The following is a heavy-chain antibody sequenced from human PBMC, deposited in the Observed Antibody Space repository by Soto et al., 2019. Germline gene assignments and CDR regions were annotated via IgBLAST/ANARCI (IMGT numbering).Heavy chain of an antibody. V-gene: IGHV3-23*01. J-gene: IGHJ4*02. CDR2: ISGSGGST. D-gene: IGHD2-2*01. Sequence: GGSLRLSCAASGFTFSSYAMSWVRQAPGKGLEWVSAISGSGGSTYYADSVKGRFTISRDNSKNTLYLQMNSLRAEDTAVYYCAKWDCSSTSCQPRTLFDYGGQGTLVTVSS. CDR1: GFTFSSYA. CDR3: AKWDCSSTSCQPRTLFDY.